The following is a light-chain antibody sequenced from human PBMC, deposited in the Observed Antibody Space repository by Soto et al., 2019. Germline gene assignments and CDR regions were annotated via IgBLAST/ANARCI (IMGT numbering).Light chain of an antibody. J-gene: IGLJ3*02. Sequence: QAVVTQEPSLTVSPGETVTLTCGSNIXPVTSRLYPHWFQQRPGQAPITLIYDTTNKHSWTPARFSGSLLGDKAALTLSDAQPEDEAEYFCMVSYAGSRVFGGGTQLTVL. CDR3: MVSYAGSRV. V-gene: IGLV7-46*01. CDR2: DTT. CDR1: IXPVTSRLY.